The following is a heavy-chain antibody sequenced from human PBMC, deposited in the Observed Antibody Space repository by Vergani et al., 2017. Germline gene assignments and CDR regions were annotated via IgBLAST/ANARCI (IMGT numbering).Heavy chain of an antibody. J-gene: IGHJ4*02. Sequence: EVQLVQSGAEVKKPGESLRISCKGSGYSFTSYWISWVRQMPGKGLEWMGRIDPSDSYTNYSPSFQGQVTISADKSISTAYLQGSSLKASDTAMYYCARLPGSYSYGYRFDYWGQGTLVTVSS. CDR2: IDPSDSYT. CDR3: ARLPGSYSYGYRFDY. CDR1: GYSFTSYW. V-gene: IGHV5-10-1*04. D-gene: IGHD5-18*01.